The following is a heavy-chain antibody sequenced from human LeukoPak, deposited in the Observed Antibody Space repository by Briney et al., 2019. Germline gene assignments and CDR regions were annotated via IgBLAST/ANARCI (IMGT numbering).Heavy chain of an antibody. J-gene: IGHJ3*02. CDR3: ARRTTVTPDAFDI. CDR1: GYTFTSYD. CDR2: MNPNSGNT. V-gene: IGHV1-8*03. Sequence: ASVKVSCKASGYTFTSYDINWVRQATGQGLEWMGWMNPNSGNTGYAQKFQGRVTTTRNTSISTAYMELSSLRSEDTAVYYCARRTTVTPDAFDIWGQGTMVTVSS. D-gene: IGHD4-17*01.